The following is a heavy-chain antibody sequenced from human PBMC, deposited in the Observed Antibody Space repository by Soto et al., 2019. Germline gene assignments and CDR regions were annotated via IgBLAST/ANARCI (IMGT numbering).Heavy chain of an antibody. CDR3: ARGLSGYYGFDY. J-gene: IGHJ4*02. Sequence: EVQLVESGGGLVQFGGSLRLSCAASGFTFSSYWMHWVRQVPGKGLVWVSRIKGDGTNTGYADSVKGRFTISRDNVKNTLYLQMNSLRAEVTAVYYCARGLSGYYGFDYWGQGTLVTVSS. D-gene: IGHD5-12*01. V-gene: IGHV3-74*01. CDR2: IKGDGTNT. CDR1: GFTFSSYW.